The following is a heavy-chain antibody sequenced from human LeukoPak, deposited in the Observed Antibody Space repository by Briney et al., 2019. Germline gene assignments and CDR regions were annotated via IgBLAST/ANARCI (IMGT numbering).Heavy chain of an antibody. Sequence: PGGSLRLSCAASGFTFDDYGMSWVRQAPGKGLEWVSGINWNGGSTDYADSVKGRFTISRDNAKNTLYLQMNSLRAEDTAVYYCARAERLWVQLCPYWGQGTLVTVSS. CDR3: ARAERLWVQLCPY. D-gene: IGHD5-18*01. J-gene: IGHJ4*02. CDR1: GFTFDDYG. V-gene: IGHV3-20*04. CDR2: INWNGGST.